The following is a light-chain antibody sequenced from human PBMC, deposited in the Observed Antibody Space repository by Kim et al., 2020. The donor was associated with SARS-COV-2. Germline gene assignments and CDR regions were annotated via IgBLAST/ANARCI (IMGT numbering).Light chain of an antibody. CDR1: TGAVTSDNY. J-gene: IGLJ3*02. Sequence: PGGTVTLTCASSTGAVTSDNYPNWIQQKPGEPPRALIYSASKKHSWTPARFSGSLLGGKAALTLSGVQPEDEAEYYCLLYDGADRVFGGGTKLTVL. CDR2: SAS. V-gene: IGLV7-43*01. CDR3: LLYDGADRV.